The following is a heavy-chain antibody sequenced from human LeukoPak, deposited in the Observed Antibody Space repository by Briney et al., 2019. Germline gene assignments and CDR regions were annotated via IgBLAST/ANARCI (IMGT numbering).Heavy chain of an antibody. CDR2: IYYSGTT. Sequence: SETLSLTCTVSGGSINSRTYYWGWIRQPPGKGLEWIGTIYYSGTTYYNPSLKSRVTISLDTSKNQFSLRLSSVTAADTAIYYCARDFSSSSTVYYYYYMDVWGKGTTVTVSS. V-gene: IGHV4-39*07. J-gene: IGHJ6*03. CDR1: GGSINSRTYY. CDR3: ARDFSSSSTVYYYYYMDV. D-gene: IGHD6-6*01.